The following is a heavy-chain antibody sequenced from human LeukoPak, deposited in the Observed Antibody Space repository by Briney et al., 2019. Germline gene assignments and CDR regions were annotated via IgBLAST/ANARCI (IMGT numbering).Heavy chain of an antibody. CDR2: IKQDGSEK. CDR1: GFTFSSYW. Sequence: GGSLRLSCAASGFTFSSYWMSWVRQAPGKGLEWVANIKQDGSEKYYVDSVKGRFTISRDNAKNSLYLQMNSLRAEDTAVYYYARDLYRIVVVPHYFDSWGQGTLVTVSS. D-gene: IGHD3-22*01. V-gene: IGHV3-7*01. CDR3: ARDLYRIVVVPHYFDS. J-gene: IGHJ4*02.